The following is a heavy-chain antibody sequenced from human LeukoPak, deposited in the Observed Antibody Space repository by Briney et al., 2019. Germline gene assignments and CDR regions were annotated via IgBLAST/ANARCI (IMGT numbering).Heavy chain of an antibody. Sequence: GGSLRLSCAASGFTFGSYAMSWVRQAPGKGLEWVSAISGSGGSTYYADSVKGRFTISRDNSKNTLYLQMNSLRAEDTAVYYCAKDLLRWEPRGPDYWGQGTLVTVSS. D-gene: IGHD4-23*01. V-gene: IGHV3-23*01. CDR3: AKDLLRWEPRGPDY. CDR1: GFTFGSYA. J-gene: IGHJ4*02. CDR2: ISGSGGST.